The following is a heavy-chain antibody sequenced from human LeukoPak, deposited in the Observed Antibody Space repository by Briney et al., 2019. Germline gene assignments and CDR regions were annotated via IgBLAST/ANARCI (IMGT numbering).Heavy chain of an antibody. Sequence: PGGSLRLSCAASGFTFSSYSMNWVRQAPGKGLEWVSSISSSSGYIYYADSVKGRFTISRDNAKNSLYLQMNSLRAEDTAVYYCARGRFYYYDSSGNDAFDIWGQGTMVTVSS. CDR2: ISSSSGYI. CDR1: GFTFSSYS. D-gene: IGHD3-22*01. CDR3: ARGRFYYYDSSGNDAFDI. V-gene: IGHV3-21*01. J-gene: IGHJ3*02.